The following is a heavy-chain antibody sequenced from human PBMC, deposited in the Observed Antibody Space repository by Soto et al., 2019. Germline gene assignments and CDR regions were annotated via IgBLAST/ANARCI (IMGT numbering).Heavy chain of an antibody. Sequence: ASVKVSCKASGYTFSSYGINWVRQAPGQGLEWMGWISAYNGNTRHLQKVQGRLTMTTDTSTDSAHMELRSLTSDDTAVYYCARGPPSWEMLVDFAGDYWGQGTPVTVSS. J-gene: IGHJ4*02. CDR2: ISAYNGNT. CDR3: ARGPPSWEMLVDFAGDY. V-gene: IGHV1-18*04. CDR1: GYTFSSYG. D-gene: IGHD6-6*01.